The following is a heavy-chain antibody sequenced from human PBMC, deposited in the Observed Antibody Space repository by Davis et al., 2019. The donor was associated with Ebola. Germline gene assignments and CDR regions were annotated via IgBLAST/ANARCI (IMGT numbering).Heavy chain of an antibody. J-gene: IGHJ6*04. Sequence: AASVKVSCKASGGTFSSYTISWVRQAPGQGLEWMGIINPSGGSTSYAQKFQGRVTMTRDTSTSTVYMELSSLRSEDTAVYYCAREERITMIVVARGSYYYGMDVWGKGTTVTVSS. CDR3: AREERITMIVVARGSYYYGMDV. CDR2: INPSGGST. V-gene: IGHV1-46*01. CDR1: GGTFSSYT. D-gene: IGHD3-22*01.